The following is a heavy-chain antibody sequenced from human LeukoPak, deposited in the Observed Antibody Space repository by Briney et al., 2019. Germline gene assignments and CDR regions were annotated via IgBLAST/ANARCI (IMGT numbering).Heavy chain of an antibody. V-gene: IGHV1-69*13. Sequence: GASVKVSCKASGGTFSSYAISWVRQAPGQGLEWMGGIIPIFGTANYAQKFQGRVTITADESTSTAYMELSSLRSEDTAVYYCARGMGYYDSSGYYHLSHDYWGQGTLVTVSS. D-gene: IGHD3-22*01. CDR3: ARGMGYYDSSGYYHLSHDY. CDR1: GGTFSSYA. J-gene: IGHJ4*02. CDR2: IIPIFGTA.